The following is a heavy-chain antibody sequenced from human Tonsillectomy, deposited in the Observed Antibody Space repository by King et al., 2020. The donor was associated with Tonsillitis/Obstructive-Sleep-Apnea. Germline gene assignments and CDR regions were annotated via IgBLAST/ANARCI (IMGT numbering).Heavy chain of an antibody. CDR3: ARFPFDAAYPPKDY. J-gene: IGHJ4*02. V-gene: IGHV3-11*01. Sequence: HVQLVESGGGLVKPGGSLRLSCGVSGFIFSDDYMSWIRQAPGKGLEWISYISSSGRTIYYADSVKGRFTISRDNAKNSLYLQMNRLRAEDTAVYYCARFPFDAAYPPKDYWGQGTLVTVSS. D-gene: IGHD2-15*01. CDR2: ISSSGRTI. CDR1: GFIFSDDY.